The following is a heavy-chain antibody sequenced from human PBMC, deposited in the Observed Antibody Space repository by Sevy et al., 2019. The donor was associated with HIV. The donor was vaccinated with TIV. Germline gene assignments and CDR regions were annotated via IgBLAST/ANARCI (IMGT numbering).Heavy chain of an antibody. V-gene: IGHV1-18*01. D-gene: IGHD2-2*01. Sequence: ASVKVSCRTSGYIFGNYAITWVRQAPGQGLEWMGWINPSNGNAKYARRFQDRVTMTTDTSTTTPYLEMRSLRPDDTAVYYCVRTYCSSTTNCQYFQHWGQGTLVTVSS. CDR2: INPSNGNA. CDR1: GYIFGNYA. CDR3: VRTYCSSTTNCQYFQH. J-gene: IGHJ1*01.